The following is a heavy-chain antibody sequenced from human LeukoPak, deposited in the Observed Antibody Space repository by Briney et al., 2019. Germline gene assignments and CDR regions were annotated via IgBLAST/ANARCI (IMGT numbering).Heavy chain of an antibody. Sequence: ASVKVSCNASGYTFTNYDIHWVRRATGQGLEWMGWMNPNSGYTNYAQKLQGRVTMTTDTSTSTAYMELRSLRSDDTAVYYCAREGCIAGCWFDPWGQGTLVTVSS. J-gene: IGHJ5*02. V-gene: IGHV1-18*01. D-gene: IGHD6-13*01. CDR1: GYTFTNYD. CDR2: MNPNSGYT. CDR3: AREGCIAGCWFDP.